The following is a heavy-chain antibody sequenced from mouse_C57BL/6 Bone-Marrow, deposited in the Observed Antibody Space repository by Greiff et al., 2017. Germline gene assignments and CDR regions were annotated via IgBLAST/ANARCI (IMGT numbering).Heavy chain of an antibody. Sequence: EVQLQQPGAELVRPGSSVKMSCKTSGYTFTSYGINWVKQRPGQGLEWIGYIHIGNGYTEYNEKFKGKATLTSDTSSSTAYMQLSSLTSEDSAIYFGARRGAPYWYFGVWGTGATVTVSS. CDR1: GYTFTSYG. CDR3: ARRGAPYWYFGV. V-gene: IGHV1-58*01. D-gene: IGHD3-1*01. J-gene: IGHJ1*03. CDR2: IHIGNGYT.